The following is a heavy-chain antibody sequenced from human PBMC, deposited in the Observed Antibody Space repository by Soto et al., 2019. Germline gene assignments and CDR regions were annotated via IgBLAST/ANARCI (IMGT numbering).Heavy chain of an antibody. CDR1: GFTFSSYG. V-gene: IGHV3-30*18. J-gene: IGHJ4*02. D-gene: IGHD3-10*01. Sequence: QVQLVESGGGVVQPGRSLRLSCAASGFTFSSYGMHWVRQAPGKGLEWVAVISYDGSNKYYADSVKGRFTISRDNSKNTLYMQMNSLRAEDTAVYYCAKEMEGSWEGITIESWGQGTLVTVSS. CDR2: ISYDGSNK. CDR3: AKEMEGSWEGITIES.